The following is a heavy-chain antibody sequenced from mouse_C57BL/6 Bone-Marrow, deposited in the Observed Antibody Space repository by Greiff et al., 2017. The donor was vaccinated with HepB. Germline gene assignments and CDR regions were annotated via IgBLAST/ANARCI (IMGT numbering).Heavy chain of an antibody. CDR2: INPSNGGT. V-gene: IGHV1-53*01. CDR3: ARGCYYDYDWPY. Sequence: QVQLQQPGTELVKPGASVKLSCKASGYTFTSYWMHWVKQRPGQGLEWIGNINPSNGGTNYNEKLKSKATLTVDKSSSTAYMQLSSLTSEDSAVYYCARGCYYDYDWPYWGQGTSVTVSS. CDR1: GYTFTSYW. D-gene: IGHD2-4*01. J-gene: IGHJ4*01.